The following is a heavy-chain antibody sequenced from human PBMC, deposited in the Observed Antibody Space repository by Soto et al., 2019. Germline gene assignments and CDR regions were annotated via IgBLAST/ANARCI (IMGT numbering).Heavy chain of an antibody. Sequence: QVQLQQWGAGLLKPSETLSLTCAVYGGSFSGYYWSWIRQPPGKGLEWIGEINHSGSTNYNPSLKSRVTISVDTTKNQFSLRLSSVTAAATAVYYCARGLNDSSGYYYVYYYYGMDVWGQGTTVSVSS. J-gene: IGHJ6*02. V-gene: IGHV4-34*01. CDR3: ARGLNDSSGYYYVYYYYGMDV. CDR2: INHSGST. CDR1: GGSFSGYY. D-gene: IGHD3-22*01.